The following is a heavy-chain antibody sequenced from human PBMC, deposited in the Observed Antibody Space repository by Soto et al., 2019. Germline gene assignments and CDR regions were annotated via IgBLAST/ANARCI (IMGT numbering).Heavy chain of an antibody. V-gene: IGHV4-59*01. CDR2: IYYSGST. CDR3: AAGFWSGYYTRDNWFDP. CDR1: GGSISSYY. Sequence: SETLSLTCTVSGGSISSYYWSWIRQPPGKGLEWIGYIYYSGSTNYNPSLKSRVTISVDTSKNQFSLKLSSVTAADTAVYYCAAGFWSGYYTRDNWFDPWGQGTLVTVSS. D-gene: IGHD3-3*01. J-gene: IGHJ5*02.